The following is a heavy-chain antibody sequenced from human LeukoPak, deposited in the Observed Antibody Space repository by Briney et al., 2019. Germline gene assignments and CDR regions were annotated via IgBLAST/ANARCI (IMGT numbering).Heavy chain of an antibody. J-gene: IGHJ5*02. CDR1: GGSISSGDYY. V-gene: IGHV4-30-4*08. CDR3: ARDGAYYYDSSGYPNWFDP. D-gene: IGHD3-22*01. CDR2: IYYSGST. Sequence: SETLSLTCTVSGGSISSGDYYWSWIRQPPGKGLEWIGYIYYSGSTYYNPSLKSRVTISVDTSKNQFSLKLSSVTAADTAVYYCARDGAYYYDSSGYPNWFDPWGQGTLVTVSS.